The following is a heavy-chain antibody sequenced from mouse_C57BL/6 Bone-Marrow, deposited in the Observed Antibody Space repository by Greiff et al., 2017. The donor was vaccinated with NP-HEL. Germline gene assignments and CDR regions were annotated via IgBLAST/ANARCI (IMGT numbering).Heavy chain of an antibody. CDR1: YFAFMASA. J-gene: IGHJ4*01. CDR2: FTMYSDAT. CDR3: ARGAYSCEYYYAMDY. Sequence: LVESGAELVRPGSSVKLSCKDSYFAFMASAMHWVKQRPGHGLAWIGSFTMYSDATEYSENFKGKATLTGNTSSSTAYMELSSLTSEDSAVYYCARGAYSCEYYYAMDYWGQGTSVTVSS. V-gene: IGHV1-49*01. D-gene: IGHD1-1*01.